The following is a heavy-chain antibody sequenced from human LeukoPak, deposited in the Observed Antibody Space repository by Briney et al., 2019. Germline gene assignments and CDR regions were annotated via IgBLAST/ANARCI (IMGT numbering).Heavy chain of an antibody. CDR2: ISYDGSNK. V-gene: IGHV3-30-3*01. CDR3: ARGIDGIDY. J-gene: IGHJ4*02. Sequence: GGSLRLSCAASGFTFSSYAMHWVRQAPGKGLEWVAVISYDGSNKYYADSVKGRFTISRDNSKNTLYLLMNSLRAEDTAVYYCARGIDGIDYWGQGTLVTVSS. CDR1: GFTFSSYA.